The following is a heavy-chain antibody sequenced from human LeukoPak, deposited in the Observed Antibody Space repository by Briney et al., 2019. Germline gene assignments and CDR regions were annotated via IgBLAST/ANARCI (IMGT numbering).Heavy chain of an antibody. Sequence: GGSLRLSCAASGFTFSSYGMHGVRQAPGKGLEWVAFIRYDGSNKYYADSVKGRFTISRDNSKNTLYLQMNSLRAEDTAVYYCAKDKGLSWPFDYWGQGTLVTVSS. J-gene: IGHJ4*02. CDR2: IRYDGSNK. CDR1: GFTFSSYG. CDR3: AKDKGLSWPFDY. V-gene: IGHV3-30*02. D-gene: IGHD6-13*01.